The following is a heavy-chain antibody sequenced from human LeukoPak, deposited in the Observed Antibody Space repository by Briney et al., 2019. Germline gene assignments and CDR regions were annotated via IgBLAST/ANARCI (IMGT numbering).Heavy chain of an antibody. Sequence: GGSLRLSCAASGFTFSSYAMSWVRRAPGKGLEWVSGISGSGGSTYYADSVKGRFTISRDNSKNTLYLQMNSLRAEDTAVYYCAKDQRTVTGYDYYGMDVWGQGTTVTVSS. J-gene: IGHJ6*02. CDR2: ISGSGGST. V-gene: IGHV3-23*01. CDR3: AKDQRTVTGYDYYGMDV. D-gene: IGHD4-17*01. CDR1: GFTFSSYA.